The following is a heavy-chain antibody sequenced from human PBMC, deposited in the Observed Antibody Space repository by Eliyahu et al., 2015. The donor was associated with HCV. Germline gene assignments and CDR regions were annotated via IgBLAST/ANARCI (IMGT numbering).Heavy chain of an antibody. CDR2: ISYSGST. J-gene: IGHJ4*02. CDR3: ARMYSSSWYVY. D-gene: IGHD6-13*01. V-gene: IGHV4-59*11. Sequence: GDSISSHYLSWIRQPPGKGLEWIGFISYSGSTNYNLSLKSRVTISVDTSKNQFSLKLSSVTAADTAVYYCARMYSSSWYVYWGQGTLVTVSS. CDR1: GDSISSHY.